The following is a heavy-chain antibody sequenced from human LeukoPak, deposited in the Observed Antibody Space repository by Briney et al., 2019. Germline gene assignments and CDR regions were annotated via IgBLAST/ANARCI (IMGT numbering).Heavy chain of an antibody. CDR1: GYTLTELS. CDR3: ATGDDFWSGYPFDY. V-gene: IGHV1-24*01. J-gene: IGHJ4*02. Sequence: ASAKVSCKVSGYTLTELSMHWARQAPGKGLEWMGGFDPEDGETIYAQKFQGRVTMTEDTSTDTAYMELSSLRSEDTAVYYCATGDDFWSGYPFDYWGQGTLVTVSS. D-gene: IGHD3-3*01. CDR2: FDPEDGET.